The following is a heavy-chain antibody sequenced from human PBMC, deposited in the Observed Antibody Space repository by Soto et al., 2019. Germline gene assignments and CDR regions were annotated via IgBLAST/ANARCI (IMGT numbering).Heavy chain of an antibody. CDR2: ISGSGGST. D-gene: IGHD6-19*01. CDR1: GFTFSSYA. J-gene: IGHJ4*02. CDR3: AKDFDSSGWPGYFDY. V-gene: IGHV3-23*01. Sequence: PGGSLRLSCAASGFTFSSYAMSWVRQAPGKGLEWVSAISGSGGSTYYADSVKGRFTISRDNSKNTLYLQMSSLRAEDTAVYYCAKDFDSSGWPGYFDYWGQGTLVTVSS.